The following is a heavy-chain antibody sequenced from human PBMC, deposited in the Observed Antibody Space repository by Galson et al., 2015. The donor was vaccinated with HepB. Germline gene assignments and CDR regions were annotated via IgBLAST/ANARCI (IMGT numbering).Heavy chain of an antibody. CDR2: IIPILGTP. CDR1: GGTFSHYA. D-gene: IGHD5-18*01. J-gene: IGHJ6*02. CDR3: ARGGSETAMVTWASYYYGLDV. V-gene: IGHV1-69*13. Sequence: SVKVSCKASGGTFSHYAISWVRQAPGQGLEWMGGIIPILGTPNYAQKFQGRVTITADESTSTAYMELSSLRSEDTAVYYCARGGSETAMVTWASYYYGLDVWVQGTTVTVSS.